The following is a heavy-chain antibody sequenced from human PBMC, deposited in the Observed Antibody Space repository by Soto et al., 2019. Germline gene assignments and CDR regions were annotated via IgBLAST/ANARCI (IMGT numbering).Heavy chain of an antibody. CDR2: IKSKTDGGTT. V-gene: IGHV3-15*01. CDR1: GFTFSNAW. J-gene: IGHJ6*03. CDR3: TTDPTVTSSRWYARYYYYYMDV. D-gene: IGHD6-19*01. Sequence: EVQLVESGGGLVKPGGSLRLSCAASGFTFSNAWMSWVRQAPGKGLEWVGRIKSKTDGGTTDYAAPVKGRFTISRDDSKNTLYLQMNRLKTADTAVYYCTTDPTVTSSRWYARYYYYYMDVWGKGPTVAVSS.